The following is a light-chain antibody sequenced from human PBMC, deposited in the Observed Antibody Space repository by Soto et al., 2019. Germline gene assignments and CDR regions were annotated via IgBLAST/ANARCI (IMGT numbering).Light chain of an antibody. Sequence: DIQLTQSPSFLSASVGDRVTVTCRASRAISSYLAWYQQKPGKAPNLLIYAGSTLQSGVPSRFSGSGSGTEFTLTISSLQPEDFATYYCQQLNSYPPGTFGQGTRLEIK. CDR3: QQLNSYPPGT. J-gene: IGKJ5*01. V-gene: IGKV1-9*01. CDR2: AGS. CDR1: RAISSY.